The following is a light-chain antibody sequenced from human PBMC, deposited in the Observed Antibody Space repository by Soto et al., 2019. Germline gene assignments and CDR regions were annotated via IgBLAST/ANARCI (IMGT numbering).Light chain of an antibody. CDR3: QQTNSLPIT. CDR2: ASS. J-gene: IGKJ5*01. V-gene: IGKV1D-12*01. CDR1: QGISSW. Sequence: DIHRTQSPSSVSASVGDRVTITCGASQGISSWLAWYQQKPGKAPNLLIYASSSLQSGVPSRFSGSGSGTEVTLTITNLHTEEVATYYCQQTNSLPITFGQGHDWRL.